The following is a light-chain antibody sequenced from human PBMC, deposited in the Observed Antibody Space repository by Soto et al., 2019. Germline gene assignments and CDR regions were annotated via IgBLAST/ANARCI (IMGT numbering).Light chain of an antibody. J-gene: IGKJ4*01. CDR1: QSVSSSY. Sequence: NVLTQSPGTLSLSAGERATLSCRASQSVSSSYLAWYQQKPGQAPRLLICGASSRATGIPDRFSGSGSGTDFTLTISRLEPEDFAVYYCQQYGSSPLTFGGGTKVDIK. V-gene: IGKV3-20*01. CDR3: QQYGSSPLT. CDR2: GAS.